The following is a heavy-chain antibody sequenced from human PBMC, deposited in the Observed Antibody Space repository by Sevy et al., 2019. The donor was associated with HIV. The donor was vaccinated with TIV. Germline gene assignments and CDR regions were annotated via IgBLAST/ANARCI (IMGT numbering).Heavy chain of an antibody. CDR3: ATGAGL. D-gene: IGHD6-19*01. J-gene: IGHJ4*02. CDR2: IKEDGSEK. CDR1: GFMFRTYW. Sequence: GGSLRLSCAASGFMFRTYWMTWVRQAPGKGLEWVANIKEDGSEKYYLFSVKDRFTISRDNAKNSLFLQMNSLRVDDTGVYYCATGAGLWGQGTLVTVSS. V-gene: IGHV3-7*01.